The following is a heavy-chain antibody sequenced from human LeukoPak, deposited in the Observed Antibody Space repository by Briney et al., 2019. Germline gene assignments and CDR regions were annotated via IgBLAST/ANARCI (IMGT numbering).Heavy chain of an antibody. CDR2: INHSGST. J-gene: IGHJ4*02. V-gene: IGHV4-34*01. CDR1: GGSFSGYY. Sequence: SETLSLTCAVYGGSFSGYYWSWIRQPPGKGLERIGEINHSGSTNYNPSLKSRVTISVDTSKNQFSLKLSSVTAADTAVYYCARKDSSGYYRKERNFDYWGQGTLVTVSS. CDR3: ARKDSSGYYRKERNFDY. D-gene: IGHD3-22*01.